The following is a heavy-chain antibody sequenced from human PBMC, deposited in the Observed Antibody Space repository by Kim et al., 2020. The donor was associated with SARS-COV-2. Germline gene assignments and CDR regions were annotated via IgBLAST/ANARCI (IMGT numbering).Heavy chain of an antibody. V-gene: IGHV1-69*13. CDR2: IIPIFGTA. Sequence: SVKVSCKASGGTFSSYAISWVRQAPGQGLEWMGGIIPIFGTANYAQKFQGRVTITADESTSTAYMELSSLRSEDTAVYYCARERYCSSTSCYTDAPNENYYYYYGMDVWGQGTTVTVSS. CDR1: GGTFSSYA. D-gene: IGHD2-2*02. J-gene: IGHJ6*02. CDR3: ARERYCSSTSCYTDAPNENYYYYYGMDV.